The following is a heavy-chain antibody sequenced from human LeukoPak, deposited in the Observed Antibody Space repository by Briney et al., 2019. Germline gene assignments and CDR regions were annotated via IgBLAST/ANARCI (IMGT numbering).Heavy chain of an antibody. D-gene: IGHD4-11*01. CDR2: IDYSGST. Sequence: SETLSLTCTVSAGSINSYYRSWIRQLPGKGLEWIGYIDYSGSTNYNPSLKSRVTISVDMSKNQFSLQPGSVTAADTAFYYCARHIIYSKKPSFDHWGQGTLVTVSS. CDR3: ARHIIYSKKPSFDH. J-gene: IGHJ4*02. CDR1: AGSINSYY. V-gene: IGHV4-59*01.